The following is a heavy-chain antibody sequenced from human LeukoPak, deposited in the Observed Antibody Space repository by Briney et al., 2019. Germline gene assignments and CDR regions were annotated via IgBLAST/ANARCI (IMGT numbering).Heavy chain of an antibody. CDR2: ISGSGGST. Sequence: PGGTLRLSCAASGFTFSSYGMSWVRQAPGKGLEWVSAISGSGGSTNYADSVKGRFTISVDTSKNQFPLKLTSATAADTAVYYCARVRWPTTGDKEVRGVITGGLYMDVWGKGTTVTISS. D-gene: IGHD3-10*01. CDR1: GFTFSSYG. V-gene: IGHV3-23*01. CDR3: ARVRWPTTGDKEVRGVITGGLYMDV. J-gene: IGHJ6*03.